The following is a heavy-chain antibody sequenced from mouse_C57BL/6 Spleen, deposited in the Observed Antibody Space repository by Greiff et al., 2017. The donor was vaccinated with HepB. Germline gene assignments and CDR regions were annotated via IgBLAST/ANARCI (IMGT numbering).Heavy chain of an antibody. Sequence: QVQLKESGAELVKPGASVKISCKASGYAFSSYWMNWVKQRPGKGLEWIGQIYPGDGDTNYNGKFKGKATLTADKSSSTAYMQLSSLTSEDSAVYFCARGKLLRGFDYWGQGTTLTVSS. D-gene: IGHD1-1*01. CDR3: ARGKLLRGFDY. V-gene: IGHV1-80*01. CDR2: IYPGDGDT. CDR1: GYAFSSYW. J-gene: IGHJ2*01.